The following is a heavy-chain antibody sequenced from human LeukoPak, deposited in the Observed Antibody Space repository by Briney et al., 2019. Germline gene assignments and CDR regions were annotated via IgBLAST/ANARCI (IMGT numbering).Heavy chain of an antibody. D-gene: IGHD2-15*01. J-gene: IGHJ4*02. V-gene: IGHV3-21*01. CDR3: ARGHCSGGSCYAPFGY. CDR1: GFTFLCDR. CDR2: ISSSSSYI. Sequence: GGALRQSCAASGFTFLCDRMNSVRQAPGKGLGWVSSISSSSSYIYYAESVKGRFTISRDNAKNSLYLQMYSLGAEDTAVYYCARGHCSGGSCYAPFGYWGQGTLVTVSS.